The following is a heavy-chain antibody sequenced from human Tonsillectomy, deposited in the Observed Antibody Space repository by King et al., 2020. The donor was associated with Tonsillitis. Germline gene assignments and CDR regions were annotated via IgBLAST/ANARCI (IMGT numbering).Heavy chain of an antibody. D-gene: IGHD3-22*01. CDR1: GGSFSSYA. J-gene: IGHJ6*03. CDR3: ARAHSSGYWAYNYYMDV. Sequence: QLVQSGAEVKKPGSSVMVSCKASGGSFSSYAISCVRQAPGQGLEWMGGIIPPFGTANYAQKFQGRVTITAYESTSTAYMELSSLRSEDTAVYYCARAHSSGYWAYNYYMDVWGKGTTVTVSS. V-gene: IGHV1-69*01. CDR2: IIPPFGTA.